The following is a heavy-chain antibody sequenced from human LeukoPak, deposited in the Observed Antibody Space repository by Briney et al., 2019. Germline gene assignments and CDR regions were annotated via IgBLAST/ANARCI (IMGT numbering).Heavy chain of an antibody. D-gene: IGHD3-22*01. J-gene: IGHJ4*02. CDR1: GDSINSLDL. Sequence: PLETLSLTCTVSGDSINSLDLWSWVRQPPGKGLEWIGEMYLSGTTHSNPSVKSRVTISIDKSKNQFFLNLSSMTAADTAVYYCAGLVGRYSSGLYYYYFDYWGQGTLVTVSS. CDR3: AGLVGRYSSGLYYYYFDY. V-gene: IGHV4-4*02. CDR2: MYLSGTT.